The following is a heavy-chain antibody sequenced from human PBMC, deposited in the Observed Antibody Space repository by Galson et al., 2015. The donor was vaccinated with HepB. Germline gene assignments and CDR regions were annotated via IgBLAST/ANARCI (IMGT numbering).Heavy chain of an antibody. Sequence: SLRLSCAASGFTLSSYTMNWVRQAPGKGLEWVSSISSSGTYIYYADSVKGRFTISRDNAKNSLYLQINSLRAEDTAVYYCPRDGSMGFWGQGTLVTVSS. CDR1: GFTLSSYT. CDR2: ISSSGTYI. CDR3: PRDGSMGF. J-gene: IGHJ4*02. V-gene: IGHV3-21*01. D-gene: IGHD6-13*01.